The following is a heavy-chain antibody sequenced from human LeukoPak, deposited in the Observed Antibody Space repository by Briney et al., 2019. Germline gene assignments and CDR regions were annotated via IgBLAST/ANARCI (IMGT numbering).Heavy chain of an antibody. J-gene: IGHJ4*02. CDR2: IYPGDSDT. V-gene: IGHV5-51*01. CDR3: ARSDIAAAGTPLDY. Sequence: HGEPLQISCQGSGSRFTSYWIGWVRQLHGKGLEWMGIIYPGDSDTRYSPSFQGQVTISADKSISTASLQWSSLKASDTAMYYCARSDIAAAGTPLDYWGQGTLVTVSS. CDR1: GSRFTSYW. D-gene: IGHD6-13*01.